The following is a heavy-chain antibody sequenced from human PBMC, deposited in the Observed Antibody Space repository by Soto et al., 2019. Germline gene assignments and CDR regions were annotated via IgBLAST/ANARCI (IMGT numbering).Heavy chain of an antibody. J-gene: IGHJ6*02. Sequence: GGSLRLSCAASGFTFSSYSMNWVRQAPGKGLKWVSSISSSSSYIYYADSVKGRFTISRDNAKNSLYLQMNSLRAEDTAVYYCVRGDITMVRGVIFDYYGMDVWGQGTTVTVSS. D-gene: IGHD3-10*01. CDR1: GFTFSSYS. CDR3: VRGDITMVRGVIFDYYGMDV. CDR2: ISSSSSYI. V-gene: IGHV3-21*01.